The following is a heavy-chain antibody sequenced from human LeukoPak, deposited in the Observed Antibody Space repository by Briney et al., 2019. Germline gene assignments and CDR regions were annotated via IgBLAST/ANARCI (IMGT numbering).Heavy chain of an antibody. J-gene: IGHJ5*02. CDR3: ARHIITMVRGVIRYNWFDP. Sequence: SETLSLTCTVSGGSISSSSYYWGWIRQPPGKGLEWIGSIYYSGSTYYNPSLKSRVTISVDTSKNQFSLKLSSVTAADTAVCYCARHIITMVRGVIRYNWFDPWGQGTLVTVSS. CDR1: GGSISSSSYY. D-gene: IGHD3-10*01. CDR2: IYYSGST. V-gene: IGHV4-39*01.